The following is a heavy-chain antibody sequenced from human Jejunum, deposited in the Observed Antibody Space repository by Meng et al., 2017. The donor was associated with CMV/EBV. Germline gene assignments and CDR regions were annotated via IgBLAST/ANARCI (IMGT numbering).Heavy chain of an antibody. CDR1: GGSIDTSEYN. D-gene: IGHD1-14*01. V-gene: IGHV4-39*07. Sequence: SGGSIDTSEYNWDWIRQSPGKGLEWIGNIFYRGYTAYNPSLKSRVAMSMDNSKNQVFLSLDSVTAADTAIYYCARDNVSTSTNRLDSWGQGILVTVSS. J-gene: IGHJ5*01. CDR3: ARDNVSTSTNRLDS. CDR2: IFYRGYT.